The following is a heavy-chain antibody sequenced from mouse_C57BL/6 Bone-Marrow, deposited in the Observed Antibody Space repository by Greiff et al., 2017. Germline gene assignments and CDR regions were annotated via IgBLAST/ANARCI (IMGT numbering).Heavy chain of an antibody. CDR1: GFTFSDYY. Sequence: EVKVVESGGGLVQPGGSLKLSCAASGFTFSDYYMYWVRQTPEKRLEWVAYISNGGGSTYYPDTVKGRFTISRDNAKNTLYLQMSRLKSEDTAMYYCARRQYDDYDGNWYFDVWGTGTTVTVSS. V-gene: IGHV5-12*01. D-gene: IGHD2-4*01. CDR3: ARRQYDDYDGNWYFDV. CDR2: ISNGGGST. J-gene: IGHJ1*03.